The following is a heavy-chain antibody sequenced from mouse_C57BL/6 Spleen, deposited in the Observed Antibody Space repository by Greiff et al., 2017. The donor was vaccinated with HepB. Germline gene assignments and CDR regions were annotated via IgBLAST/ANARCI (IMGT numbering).Heavy chain of an antibody. V-gene: IGHV7-3*01. D-gene: IGHD1-1*01. CDR1: GFTFTDYY. J-gene: IGHJ1*03. CDR2: IRNKANGYTT. Sequence: EVKLVESGGGLVQPGGSLSLSCAASGFTFTDYYMSWVRQPPGKALEWLGFIRNKANGYTTEYSASVKGRFTISRDNSQSILYLQMNALRAEDSATYYCARGGSSYRYFDVWGTGTTVTVSS. CDR3: ARGGSSYRYFDV.